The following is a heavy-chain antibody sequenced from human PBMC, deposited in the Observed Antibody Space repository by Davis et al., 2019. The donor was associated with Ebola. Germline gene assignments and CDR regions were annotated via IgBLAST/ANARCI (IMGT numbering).Heavy chain of an antibody. V-gene: IGHV3-23*01. Sequence: GESLKISCADSVITFSSYAMTWVRQAPGKGLEWVSAISGSGGTTYYAGSVKGRFTVSRDNSKKTMYLQMNSLRAEDTAVYYCARSGLSFGVVKYHYGMDVWGKGITVTVSS. J-gene: IGHJ6*04. CDR3: ARSGLSFGVVKYHYGMDV. D-gene: IGHD3-3*01. CDR2: ISGSGGTT. CDR1: VITFSSYA.